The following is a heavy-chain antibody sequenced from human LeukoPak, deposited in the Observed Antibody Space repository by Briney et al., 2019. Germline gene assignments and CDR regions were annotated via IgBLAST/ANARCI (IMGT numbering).Heavy chain of an antibody. CDR3: ARPSRSISTAGAFDI. CDR1: GGSISDYF. V-gene: IGHV4-59*01. Sequence: SETLSLTCTVSGGSISDYFWSWIRQPPGKGLEWIGYIYYTGSTNYNPSLKSRVTISVGTSKNQFSLKLSSVTAADTAVYYCARPSRSISTAGAFDIWGQGTMVTVSS. D-gene: IGHD3-10*01. CDR2: IYYTGST. J-gene: IGHJ3*02.